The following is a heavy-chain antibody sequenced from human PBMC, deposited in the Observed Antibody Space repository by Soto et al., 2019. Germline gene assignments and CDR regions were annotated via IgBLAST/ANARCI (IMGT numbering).Heavy chain of an antibody. CDR1: GGSISSGVYY. D-gene: IGHD3-22*01. CDR2: IYYSGTT. V-gene: IGHV4-30-4*01. CDR3: ARVEAYHRSGYYYFEY. Sequence: SETLSLTCTVSGGSISSGVYYWTWIRQPPGKGLEWIGYIYYSGTTYNNPSLKSRVTMSVDTSKNQFSLKLTSVTAADTAVYYCARVEAYHRSGYYYFEYWGQGTMVTVSS. J-gene: IGHJ4*02.